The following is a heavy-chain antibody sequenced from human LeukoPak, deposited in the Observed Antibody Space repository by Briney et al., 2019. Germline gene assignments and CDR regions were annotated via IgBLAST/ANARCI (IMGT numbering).Heavy chain of an antibody. D-gene: IGHD3-16*01. CDR2: IDYSGYT. Sequence: SETLSLPCTVSGDSISSYYWSWIRQPPGRGLEWVGYIDYSGYTNYNPSLKSRVTISLDTSTNQFSLKLNSVTAADSAVYYCARERALGAGKYYFDYWGQGTPVTVSS. CDR1: GDSISSYY. CDR3: ARERALGAGKYYFDY. J-gene: IGHJ4*02. V-gene: IGHV4-59*01.